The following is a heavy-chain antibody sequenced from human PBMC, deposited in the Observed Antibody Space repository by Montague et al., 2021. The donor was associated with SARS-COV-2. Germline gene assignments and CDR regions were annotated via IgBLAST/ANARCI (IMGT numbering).Heavy chain of an antibody. CDR3: AREYFDNSGMGHY. CDR1: GFTFSSYW. CDR2: IKEDGSEK. D-gene: IGHD3-22*01. V-gene: IGHV3-7*01. J-gene: IGHJ4*02. Sequence: SVRLSCAAFGFTFSSYWMSLVRQAPGKGLEWVANIKEDGSEKKYVGSVRGRFTISRDNAKDSLYLQMNSLRAEDTAVYYCAREYFDNSGMGHYWGQGTLVTVSS.